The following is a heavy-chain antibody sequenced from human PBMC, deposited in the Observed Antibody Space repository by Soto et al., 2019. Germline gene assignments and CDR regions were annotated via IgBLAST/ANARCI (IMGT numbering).Heavy chain of an antibody. V-gene: IGHV1-69*12. CDR2: IIPIFVTA. J-gene: IGHJ4*02. Sequence: QGQLVQSGAEVKKPGSSVKVSCKASGGTFSSYAISWVRQSPVQGLEWMGWIIPIFVTANSAQKFQGRVTITADESTSTAYTELSSLRSEDTAVYYCARGGTTGTTYDYWGQGTLVTVSS. CDR1: GGTFSSYA. CDR3: ARGGTTGTTYDY. D-gene: IGHD1-1*01.